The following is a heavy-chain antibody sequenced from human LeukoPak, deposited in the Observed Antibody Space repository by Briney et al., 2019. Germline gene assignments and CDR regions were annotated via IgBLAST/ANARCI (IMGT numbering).Heavy chain of an antibody. CDR3: ARECSGSFIRWFDP. Sequence: SETLSLTCTVSGGSVSSSTHYWGWIRQSPGKGLEWIGSFSYSGNTYYNPSLKSRVTISVDTSKNQFSLNLTSVTAADRAVYYCARECSGSFIRWFDPWGQGTLVTVSS. CDR2: FSYSGNT. J-gene: IGHJ5*02. D-gene: IGHD1-26*01. V-gene: IGHV4-39*02. CDR1: GGSVSSSTHY.